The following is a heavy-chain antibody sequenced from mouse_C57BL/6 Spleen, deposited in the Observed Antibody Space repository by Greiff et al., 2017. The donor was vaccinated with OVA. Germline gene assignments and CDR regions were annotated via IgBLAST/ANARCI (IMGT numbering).Heavy chain of an antibody. CDR1: GFSLTSYA. V-gene: IGHV2-9-1*01. CDR3: ARNGDYDGEAWFAY. Sequence: VKLMESGPGLVAPSQSLSITCTVSGFSLTSYAISWVRQPPGKGLEWLGVIWTGGGTNYNSALKSRLSISKDNSKRQVFLKMNSLQTDDTARYYCARNGDYDGEAWFAYWGQGTLVTVSA. CDR2: IWTGGGT. D-gene: IGHD2-4*01. J-gene: IGHJ3*01.